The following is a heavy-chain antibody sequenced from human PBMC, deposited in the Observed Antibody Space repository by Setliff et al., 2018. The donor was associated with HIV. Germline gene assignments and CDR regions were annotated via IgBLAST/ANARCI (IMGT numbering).Heavy chain of an antibody. J-gene: IGHJ3*02. CDR1: GFDFSGYS. D-gene: IGHD4-4*01. CDR3: VRDLTTIVTRKVFDI. CDR2: ISHDAVKT. V-gene: IGHV3-30*04. Sequence: QPGGSLRLSCVASGFDFSGYSMPWVRQAPGKGPEWVAAISHDAVKTYYADAVRGRFIISRDNSKNTVYLQMNNLRVDDTAIYYCVRDLTTIVTRKVFDIWGQGTMVTVSS.